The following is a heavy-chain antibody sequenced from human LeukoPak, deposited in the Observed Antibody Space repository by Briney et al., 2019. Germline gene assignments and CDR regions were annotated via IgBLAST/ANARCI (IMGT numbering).Heavy chain of an antibody. CDR1: GFTFSSYW. CDR3: ARLNYDFWNCYYMTIFDY. J-gene: IGHJ4*02. CDR2: INSDGSST. Sequence: GGSLRLSCVASGFTFSSYWMHWVRQAPGKGLVWVSRINSDGSSTRYADSVKGRFTISRDNAKNSLYLQMNSLRAEDTAVYYCARLNYDFWNCYYMTIFDYWGQGTLVTVSS. V-gene: IGHV3-74*01. D-gene: IGHD3-3*01.